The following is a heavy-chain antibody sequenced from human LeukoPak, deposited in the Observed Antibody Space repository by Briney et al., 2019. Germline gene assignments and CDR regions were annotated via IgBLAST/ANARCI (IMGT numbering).Heavy chain of an antibody. D-gene: IGHD1-14*01. J-gene: IGHJ4*02. CDR2: IYYSGST. CDR3: ARSEIDRGWLYQHRNYYFDY. V-gene: IGHV4-31*03. CDR1: GGSISSGGYY. Sequence: SQTLSLTCTVSGGSISSGGYYWSWIRQHPGKGLEWIGYIYYSGSTYYNPSLKGRVTISVDTSKNQFSLKLSSVTAADTAVYYCARSEIDRGWLYQHRNYYFDYWGQGTLVTVSS.